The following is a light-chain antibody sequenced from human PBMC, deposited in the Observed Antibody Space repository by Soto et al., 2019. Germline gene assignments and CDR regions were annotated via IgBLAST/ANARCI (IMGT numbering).Light chain of an antibody. CDR1: NIGSKT. Sequence: SSELTQPPSVSVAPGQTARITCGGDNIGSKTVHWYQQKPGQAPVLVVDDDSDRPSGIPERFSDSNSGNTAALTISRVEAGDEADYYCQVWDSSSEHVVFGGGTKVTVL. CDR3: QVWDSSSEHVV. J-gene: IGLJ2*01. CDR2: DDS. V-gene: IGLV3-21*02.